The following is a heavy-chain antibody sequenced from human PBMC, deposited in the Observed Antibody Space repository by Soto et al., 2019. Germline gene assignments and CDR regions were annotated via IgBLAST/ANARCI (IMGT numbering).Heavy chain of an antibody. J-gene: IGHJ6*02. CDR2: IYYSGST. CDR3: ARPNSPAAKSLLWFGSPSNVASGGMDV. V-gene: IGHV4-39*01. D-gene: IGHD3-10*01. CDR1: GGSISSSSYY. Sequence: SETLSLTCTVSGGSISSSSYYWGWIRQPPGKGLEWIGSIYYSGSTYYNPSLKSRVTISVDTSKNQFSLKLSLVTAAEPALYYCARPNSPAAKSLLWFGSPSNVASGGMDVWGQGTTVTVSS.